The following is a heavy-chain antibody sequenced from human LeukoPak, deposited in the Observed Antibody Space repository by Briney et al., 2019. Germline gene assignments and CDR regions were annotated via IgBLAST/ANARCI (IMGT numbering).Heavy chain of an antibody. D-gene: IGHD1-20*01. V-gene: IGHV1-69*13. CDR2: LIPIFGTA. CDR3: ASPYNWNDGGAFDI. Sequence: SVKVSCKASGGTFSSYAISWVRQAPGQGLEWMGGLIPIFGTANYAQKFQGRVTITADESTSTAYMELSSLRSEDTAVYYCASPYNWNDGGAFDIWGQGTMVTVSS. CDR1: GGTFSSYA. J-gene: IGHJ3*02.